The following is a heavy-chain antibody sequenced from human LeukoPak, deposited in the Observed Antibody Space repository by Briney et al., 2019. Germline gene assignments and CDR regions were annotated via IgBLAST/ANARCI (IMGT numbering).Heavy chain of an antibody. J-gene: IGHJ4*02. CDR3: ASGYSYGYEIASLDY. CDR2: IYYSGNT. D-gene: IGHD5-18*01. V-gene: IGHV4-59*08. CDR1: SGSISNCY. Sequence: PSETLSLTCTVSSGSISNCYWSWIRQPPGKGLEWIGYIYYSGNTNYNPSLKSRVTISVDTSKNQFSLKLSSVTAADTAVYYCASGYSYGYEIASLDYWGQGTLVTVSS.